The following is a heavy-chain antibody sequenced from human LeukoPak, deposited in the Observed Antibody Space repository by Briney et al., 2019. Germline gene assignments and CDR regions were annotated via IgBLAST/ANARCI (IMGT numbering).Heavy chain of an antibody. Sequence: ASVKVSCKASGYTFTSYDIHWVRQATGQGLEWMGRMNPNRGDTDYAQKFQGRVTMTRDTSISTAYMELSSLRSEDTAVYYCAIHVLRFLEWLSGPLDYWGQGTLVTVSS. J-gene: IGHJ4*02. CDR3: AIHVLRFLEWLSGPLDY. V-gene: IGHV1-8*01. D-gene: IGHD3-3*01. CDR2: MNPNRGDT. CDR1: GYTFTSYD.